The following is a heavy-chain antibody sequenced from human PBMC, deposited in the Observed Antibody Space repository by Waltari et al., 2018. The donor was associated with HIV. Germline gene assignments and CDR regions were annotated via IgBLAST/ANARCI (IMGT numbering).Heavy chain of an antibody. CDR3: ARDSYDSGTYGLIDY. CDR2: ISHDGSKK. V-gene: IGHV3-30*03. CDR1: GFIFSDFA. J-gene: IGHJ4*02. D-gene: IGHD3-10*01. Sequence: SSLRLPCAASGFIFSDFAMHWVRQAPGKGLEWVAIISHDGSKKSYADSVKGRFTISRDNSKNTLFLQMNSLTTEDTAVYYCARDSYDSGTYGLIDYWGQGTLVSV.